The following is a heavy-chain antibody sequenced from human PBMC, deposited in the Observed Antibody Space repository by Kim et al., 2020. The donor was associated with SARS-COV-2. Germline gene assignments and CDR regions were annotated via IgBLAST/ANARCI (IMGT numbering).Heavy chain of an antibody. CDR2: IIPIFGTA. V-gene: IGHV1-69*13. D-gene: IGHD7-27*01. J-gene: IGHJ3*02. CDR3: ARIGTGSFTSEDAFDI. CDR1: GGTFSSYA. Sequence: SVKVSCKASGGTFSSYAISWVRQAPGQGLEWMGGIIPIFGTANYAQKFQGRVTITADESTSTAYMELSSLRSEDTAVYYCARIGTGSFTSEDAFDIWGQGTMVTVSS.